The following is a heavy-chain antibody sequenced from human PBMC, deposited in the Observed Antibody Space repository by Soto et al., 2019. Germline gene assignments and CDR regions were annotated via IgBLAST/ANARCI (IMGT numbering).Heavy chain of an antibody. V-gene: IGHV4-30-4*01. D-gene: IGHD3-3*01. CDR2: VYYSGRT. J-gene: IGHJ5*02. Sequence: PSETLSLTCTVSGGSINSGDYYWSWIRQTPGKGLEWIGYVYYSGRTYYNPSLKSRLSMTIDTSKKQFSLKLDSVTAADTAVYHCAREVDSRSLFGVVTNTFDPWGLGTLVTVYS. CDR1: GGSINSGDYY. CDR3: AREVDSRSLFGVVTNTFDP.